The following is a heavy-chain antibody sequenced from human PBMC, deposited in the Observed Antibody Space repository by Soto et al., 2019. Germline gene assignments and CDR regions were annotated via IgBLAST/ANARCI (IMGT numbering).Heavy chain of an antibody. D-gene: IGHD6-19*01. J-gene: IGHJ4*02. V-gene: IGHV3-23*01. CDR2: ISGRGSST. Sequence: GGSLRLSCAGSGFTFSSYVMSWVRQAPGKGLEWVSGISGRGSSTYYEDSVKGRFTISRDNSKSTLYLQMDSLRAEDTAVYYCAKAHIAVAAYFDYWGQGTLVTVSS. CDR1: GFTFSSYV. CDR3: AKAHIAVAAYFDY.